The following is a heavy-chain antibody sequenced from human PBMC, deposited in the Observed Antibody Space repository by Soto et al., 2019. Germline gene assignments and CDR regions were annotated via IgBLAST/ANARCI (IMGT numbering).Heavy chain of an antibody. CDR2: ISVDNGNT. D-gene: IGHD4-4*01. CDR1: GYTFTDYD. J-gene: IGHJ5*02. CDR3: ARTSVSNYYWFDP. Sequence: QGQLVQSGAEVKKPGASVKVSCKASGYTFTDYDISWVRQAPGQGLEWMGWISVDNGNTKYVESLQGRVTMTTDTSTSTAYMEVRSLRSYDTAVYYCARTSVSNYYWFDPWGQGALVAVSS. V-gene: IGHV1-18*01.